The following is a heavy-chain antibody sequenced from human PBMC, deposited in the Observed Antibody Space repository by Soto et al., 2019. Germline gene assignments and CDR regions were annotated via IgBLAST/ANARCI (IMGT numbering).Heavy chain of an antibody. V-gene: IGHV3-49*03. D-gene: IGHD3-22*01. Sequence: GGSLRLSCTASGFTFGDYAMSWFRQAPGKGLEWVSFIRSKGYGGTSEYAASVKGRFTISRDDSKSIAYLQMNSLKTEDTAVYYCTRDRYFYDSSGYDAFDIWGQGTMVTVSS. CDR2: IRSKGYGGTS. CDR1: GFTFGDYA. J-gene: IGHJ3*02. CDR3: TRDRYFYDSSGYDAFDI.